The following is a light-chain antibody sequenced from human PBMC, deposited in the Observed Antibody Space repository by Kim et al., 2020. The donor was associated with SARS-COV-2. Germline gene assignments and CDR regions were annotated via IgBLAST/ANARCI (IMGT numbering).Light chain of an antibody. CDR2: WAS. Sequence: DIVMTQSPDSLAASLGERATINCKSSQSVLYSSNNKNYLAWYQQKPGQPPKLLIYWASTRESGVPDRFSGSGSGTDFTLTISSLQAEDVAVYYCQQYYSTPLTFGGGTKLEI. CDR3: QQYYSTPLT. CDR1: QSVLYSSNNKNY. V-gene: IGKV4-1*01. J-gene: IGKJ4*01.